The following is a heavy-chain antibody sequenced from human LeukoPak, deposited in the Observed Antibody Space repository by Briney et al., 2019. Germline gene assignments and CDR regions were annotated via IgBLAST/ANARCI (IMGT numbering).Heavy chain of an antibody. Sequence: GGSLRLSCAASGFAFSRYWMHWVRQAPGKGLVWVSRINSDGRSAVYADSVKGRFTISRDNSKNTLYLQMNSLRAEDTAVYYCAPIVVVTASGYWGQGTLVTVSS. CDR3: APIVVVTASGY. J-gene: IGHJ4*02. CDR1: GFAFSRYW. CDR2: INSDGRSA. D-gene: IGHD2-21*02. V-gene: IGHV3-74*01.